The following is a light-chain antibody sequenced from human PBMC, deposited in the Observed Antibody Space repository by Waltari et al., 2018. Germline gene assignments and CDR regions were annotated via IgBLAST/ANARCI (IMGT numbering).Light chain of an antibody. CDR1: QSISRH. V-gene: IGKV3D-15*01. J-gene: IGKJ4*01. CDR3: QQYNNWPPLT. CDR2: DAS. Sequence: VMTQSPATLFVSQGEGATLPCRASQSISRHFAWYHQQSGQAPRLLIFDASASATGIPARFSGSGSWTEFTLTISSLQSEDVGVYYCQQYNNWPPLTFGGGTKVEIK.